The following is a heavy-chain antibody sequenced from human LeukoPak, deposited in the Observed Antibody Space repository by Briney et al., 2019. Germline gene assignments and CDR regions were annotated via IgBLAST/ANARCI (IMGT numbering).Heavy chain of an antibody. CDR3: GRGVTADG. J-gene: IGHJ4*02. V-gene: IGHV3-48*03. CDR2: ISGSGSTR. CDR1: GFTFNNYE. D-gene: IGHD2-21*02. Sequence: GGSLRLSCAASGFTFNNYEMNWVRQAPGKGREWVSYISGSGSTRYYADSVKGRFIISRDNAKNSLYLQMNSLRAEDTAVYYCGRGVTADGWGQGTLVTVSS.